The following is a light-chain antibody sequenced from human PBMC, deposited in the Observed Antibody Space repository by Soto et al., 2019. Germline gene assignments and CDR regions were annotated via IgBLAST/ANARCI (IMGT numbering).Light chain of an antibody. CDR1: QSINNW. J-gene: IGKJ1*01. V-gene: IGKV1-5*01. CDR3: QQYNSYPWT. Sequence: DIQMTQSPSTLSGSVGDRVTITCRASQSINNWLAWYQQKPGKAPKLLIYDASSLESGVPSRFSGSGSGTEFTLTISSLQPDDFATYYCQQYNSYPWTFGQGTKV. CDR2: DAS.